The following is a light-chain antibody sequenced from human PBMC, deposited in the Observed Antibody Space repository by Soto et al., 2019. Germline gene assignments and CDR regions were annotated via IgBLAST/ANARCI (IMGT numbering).Light chain of an antibody. Sequence: DIQMTQSPSTRSSSIGDRVTITCRASQTISSWLAWYQQKPGKAPKLLIYEAFNLESGVPSRFSGSGSGTEFTLTIFGLQPDDFATYYCQQYHSYPWTFGQGTKVAIK. CDR3: QQYHSYPWT. CDR2: EAF. V-gene: IGKV1-5*03. CDR1: QTISSW. J-gene: IGKJ1*01.